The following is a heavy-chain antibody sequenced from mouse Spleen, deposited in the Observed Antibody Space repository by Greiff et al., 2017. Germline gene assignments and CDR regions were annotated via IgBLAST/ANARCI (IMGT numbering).Heavy chain of an antibody. CDR2: ISSGGSYT. J-gene: IGHJ1*01. Sequence: EVKLVESGGGLVKPGGSLKLSCAASGFTFSSYAMSWVRQTPEKRLEWVATISSGGSYTYYPDSVKGRFTISRDNAKNTLYLQMSSLRSEDTAMYYCARQRDYDWYFDVWGAGTTVTVSS. CDR3: ARQRDYDWYFDV. V-gene: IGHV5-9-3*01. D-gene: IGHD2-4*01. CDR1: GFTFSSYA.